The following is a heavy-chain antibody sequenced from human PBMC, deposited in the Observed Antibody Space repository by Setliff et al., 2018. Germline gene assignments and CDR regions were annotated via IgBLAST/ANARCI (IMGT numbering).Heavy chain of an antibody. V-gene: IGHV3-21*01. J-gene: IGHJ4*02. D-gene: IGHD2-2*01. CDR1: GFAFTSST. CDR3: ARSESCGATNCSPFDY. CDR2: IDTSSSYI. Sequence: LRLSCAASGFAFTSSTMNWVRQAPGKGLEWVSSIDTSSSYIYYADSVKGRFTISRDHAENSLYLQMNSLRAEDTAVYYCARSESCGATNCSPFDYWGQGTLVTVSS.